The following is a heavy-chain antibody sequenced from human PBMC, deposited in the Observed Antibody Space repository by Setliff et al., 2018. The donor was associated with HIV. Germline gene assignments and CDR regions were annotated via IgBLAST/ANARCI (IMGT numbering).Heavy chain of an antibody. J-gene: IGHJ4*02. CDR1: GYTFTNYY. V-gene: IGHV1-2*02. D-gene: IGHD1-26*01. CDR2: IYPNTGGT. Sequence: ASVKVSCKASGYTFTNYYIHWVRQAPGQGLEWIGWIYPNTGGTNYAQKFQGRVTMTEDTSTDTAYMELSSLRSEDTAVYYCATDPSDGARWQQIDYWGQGTLVTVSS. CDR3: ATDPSDGARWQQIDY.